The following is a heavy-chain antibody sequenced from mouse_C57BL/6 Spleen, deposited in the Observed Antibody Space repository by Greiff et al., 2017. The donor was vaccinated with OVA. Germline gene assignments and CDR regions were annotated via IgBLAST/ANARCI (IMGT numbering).Heavy chain of an antibody. CDR1: GYTFTDYE. Sequence: QVQLKQSGAELVRPGASVTLSCKASGYTFTDYEMHWVKQTPVHGLEWIGAIDPETGGTAYNQKFKGKAILTADKSSSTAYMELRSLTSEDSAVYYCTRDLYSRNYAMDYWGQGTSVTVSS. V-gene: IGHV1-15*01. J-gene: IGHJ4*01. CDR2: IDPETGGT. CDR3: TRDLYSRNYAMDY. D-gene: IGHD2-3*01.